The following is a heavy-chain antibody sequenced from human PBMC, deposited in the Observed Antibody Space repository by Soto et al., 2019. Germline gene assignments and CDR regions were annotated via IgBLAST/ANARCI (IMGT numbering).Heavy chain of an antibody. CDR2: INHSGIT. D-gene: IGHD3-3*01. Sequence: PSETLSLTCAVYGGSFSAYYWSWIRQPPGKGLEWIGEINHSGITNDNPSLKSRVTISVDKSKNQISLNLSSVTAADTAVYYCAVGLSTKDFWSGYAHKYFGPWGQAALVTDSS. CDR1: GGSFSAYY. J-gene: IGHJ5*02. CDR3: AVGLSTKDFWSGYAHKYFGP. V-gene: IGHV4-34*01.